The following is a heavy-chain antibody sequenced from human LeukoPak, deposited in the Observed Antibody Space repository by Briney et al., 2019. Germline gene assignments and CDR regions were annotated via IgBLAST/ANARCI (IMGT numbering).Heavy chain of an antibody. CDR3: ARDSSMAARYYMDV. V-gene: IGHV3-21*01. J-gene: IGHJ6*03. Sequence: GGSLRLSCAASGFTFSRYSMNWVRQAPGKGLQWVSSIGSSSSYIYYADSVKGRFTISRDNAKNSLYLQMNSLRAEDTAVYYCARDSSMAARYYMDVWGKGTTVTVSS. D-gene: IGHD6-25*01. CDR2: IGSSSSYI. CDR1: GFTFSRYS.